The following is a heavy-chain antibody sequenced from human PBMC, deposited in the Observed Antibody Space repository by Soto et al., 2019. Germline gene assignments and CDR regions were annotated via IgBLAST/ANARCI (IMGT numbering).Heavy chain of an antibody. Sequence: QVQLVESGGGVVQPGRSLRLSCAASGFTFTNYALNWVRQAPGKGLEWVAVVSYDGSHKYYADSVKGRFTISRDNSKNTLSLQMNSLRADDTAVYYCARPRSGVFHFYDMDVWGQGTTVTVSS. CDR1: GFTFTNYA. V-gene: IGHV3-30-3*01. CDR3: ARPRSGVFHFYDMDV. D-gene: IGHD3-10*01. CDR2: VSYDGSHK. J-gene: IGHJ6*02.